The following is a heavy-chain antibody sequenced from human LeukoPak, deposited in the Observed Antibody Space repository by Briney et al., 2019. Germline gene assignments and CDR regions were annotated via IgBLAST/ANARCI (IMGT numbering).Heavy chain of an antibody. Sequence: ASVKVSCKASGYTFTKYAVNWVRQAPGQGLEWMGWIKTNTGNPTYAQGFTGRFAFSLDTSVTTAYLQISNLKDEDTAVYYCARSGFWTGHPAFDIWGQGTMVTVSS. V-gene: IGHV7-4-1*02. CDR3: ARSGFWTGHPAFDI. J-gene: IGHJ3*02. D-gene: IGHD3/OR15-3a*01. CDR2: IKTNTGNP. CDR1: GYTFTKYA.